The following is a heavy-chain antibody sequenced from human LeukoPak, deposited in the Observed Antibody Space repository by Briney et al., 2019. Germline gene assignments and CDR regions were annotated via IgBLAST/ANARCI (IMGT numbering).Heavy chain of an antibody. CDR3: ASPAGTSY. CDR1: GFTFDDYA. J-gene: IGHJ4*02. V-gene: IGHV3-43*02. CDR2: ISGDGGST. Sequence: PGGSLRLSCAASGFTFDDYAMHWVRQAPGKGLEWVSLISGDGGSTYYADSVKGRFTISRDNGKNSLYLQMNSLRAEDTAVYYCASPAGTSYWGQGTLVTVSS.